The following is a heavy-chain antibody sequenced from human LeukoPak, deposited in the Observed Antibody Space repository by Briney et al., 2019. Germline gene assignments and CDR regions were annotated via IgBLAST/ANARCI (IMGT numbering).Heavy chain of an antibody. CDR1: GFTFSSYE. D-gene: IGHD3-10*01. CDR3: VRDSSGAFDH. V-gene: IGHV3-48*03. Sequence: PGGSLRLSCAASGFTFSSYEMNWVRQAPGKGLEWVSYISSSGSTIYYADSVKGRFTISRDNAKNSLYLQMNSLRAEDTAVYYCVRDSSGAFDHWGQGTLVTVSS. J-gene: IGHJ4*02. CDR2: ISSSGSTI.